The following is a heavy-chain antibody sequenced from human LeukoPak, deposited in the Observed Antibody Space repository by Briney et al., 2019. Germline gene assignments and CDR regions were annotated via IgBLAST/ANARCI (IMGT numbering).Heavy chain of an antibody. V-gene: IGHV3-30*18. CDR3: AKDEWFDP. J-gene: IGHJ5*02. Sequence: GGSLRLSCAASGFTFSSYGMHWVRQAPGKGLEWVAVISYDGSNKYYADSVKGRFTISRDNSKNTLYLQMNSLRAEDTAVYYCAKDEWFDPWGQGTLVTVSS. CDR2: ISYDGSNK. CDR1: GFTFSSYG.